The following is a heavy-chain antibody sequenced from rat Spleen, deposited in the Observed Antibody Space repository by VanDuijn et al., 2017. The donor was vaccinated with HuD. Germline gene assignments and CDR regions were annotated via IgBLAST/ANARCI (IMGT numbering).Heavy chain of an antibody. Sequence: QVQLKESGPGLVKPSLTLSLTCTVSGFSLSSYGVIWVRQPPEKGLEWMGGIWGDETTDYNSALKSRLSISRDTSKSQVFLKMNSLQIEDTAIYFCASQHYYDGYHRDFWGQGVMVTVSS. CDR2: IWGDETT. CDR1: GFSLSSYG. J-gene: IGHJ2*01. CDR3: ASQHYYDGYHRDF. D-gene: IGHD1-12*03. V-gene: IGHV2-13*01.